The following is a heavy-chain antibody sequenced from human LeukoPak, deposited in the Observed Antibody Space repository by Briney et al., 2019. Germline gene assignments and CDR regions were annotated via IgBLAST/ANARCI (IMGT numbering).Heavy chain of an antibody. V-gene: IGHV4-4*07. D-gene: IGHD6-19*01. CDR2: IYTSGST. Sequence: SETLSLTCTVSGGSISSYYWSWIRQPAGKGLEWIGRIYTSGSTNYNPSLKSRVTISVDTSKNQFSLKLSSVTAADTAVYYCARRPPYSSGWYGVAFDIWGQGTMVTVSS. J-gene: IGHJ3*02. CDR3: ARRPPYSSGWYGVAFDI. CDR1: GGSISSYY.